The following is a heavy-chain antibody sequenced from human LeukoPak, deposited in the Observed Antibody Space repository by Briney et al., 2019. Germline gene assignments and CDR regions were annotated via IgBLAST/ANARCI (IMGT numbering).Heavy chain of an antibody. CDR1: GYSYISHW. CDR2: VYPGDSNA. Sequence: GESLKISCQGSGYSYISHWIAWVRQMPGKGLEWMGIVYPGDSNARYSPSFQGQVTISADKTTSTSYLQWGSLKASDTAIHFCARHVGFCSSTSCYPFYDSWGQGTLVTVSS. V-gene: IGHV5-51*01. D-gene: IGHD2-2*01. CDR3: ARHVGFCSSTSCYPFYDS. J-gene: IGHJ4*02.